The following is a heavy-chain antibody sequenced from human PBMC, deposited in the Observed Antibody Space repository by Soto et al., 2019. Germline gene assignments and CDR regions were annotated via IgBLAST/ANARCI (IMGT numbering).Heavy chain of an antibody. J-gene: IGHJ4*02. Sequence: RLSCAASGFTVSSNYMSWVRQAPGKGLEWVSVIYSGGSTYYADSVKGRFTISRDNAKNSLYLQMNSLRDEDTAVYYCARDKASGYYDEGPDYWGQGTLVTVSS. CDR2: IYSGGST. CDR3: ARDKASGYYDEGPDY. V-gene: IGHV3-53*01. D-gene: IGHD3-22*01. CDR1: GFTVSSNY.